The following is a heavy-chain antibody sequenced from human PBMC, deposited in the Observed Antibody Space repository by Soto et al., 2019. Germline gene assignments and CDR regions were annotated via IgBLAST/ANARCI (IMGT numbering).Heavy chain of an antibody. CDR2: IYYSGTT. CDR1: GGSISSGGYY. CDR3: ANTNYDFWGGLWFDP. J-gene: IGHJ5*02. V-gene: IGHV4-31*03. Sequence: QVQLQESGPGLVKPSQTLSLTCTVSGGSISSGGYYWSWIRKHPGKGLEWIGYIYYSGTTYYNPSLKSRVTISVDTSTNQFSLNLSSVTAADTAVYYCANTNYDFWGGLWFDPWGQGTLVTVSS. D-gene: IGHD3-3*01.